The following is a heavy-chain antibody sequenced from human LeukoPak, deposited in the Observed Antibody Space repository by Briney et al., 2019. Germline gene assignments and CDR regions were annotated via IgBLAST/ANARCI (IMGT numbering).Heavy chain of an antibody. V-gene: IGHV5-51*01. CDR2: IHPRDSDI. J-gene: IGHJ4*02. Sequence: GESLKISCKGSGYSFTTYWIAWVRQVPGKGLEWMGIIHPRDSDIRYNPPFHGQVTISADKSISTAYLQWNSLKASDTAIYYCARMIGLGEVSPYFDYWGQGSLVTVSS. CDR3: ARMIGLGEVSPYFDY. D-gene: IGHD3-16*02. CDR1: GYSFTTYW.